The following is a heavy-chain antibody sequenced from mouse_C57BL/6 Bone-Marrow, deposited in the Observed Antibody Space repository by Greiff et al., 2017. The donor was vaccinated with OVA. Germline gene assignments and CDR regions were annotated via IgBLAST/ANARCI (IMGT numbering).Heavy chain of an antibody. CDR2: ISSGSSTI. D-gene: IGHD6-1*01. CDR1: GFTFSDYG. J-gene: IGHJ3*01. Sequence: DVKLVESGGGLLKPGGSLKLSCAASGFTFSDYGMHWVRQAPEKGLEWVAYISSGSSTIYYADTVKGRFTISRDNAKNTLFLQMTSVRSEDTARYYCQCGFAYWGQGTLVTVSA. V-gene: IGHV5-17*01. CDR3: QCGFAY.